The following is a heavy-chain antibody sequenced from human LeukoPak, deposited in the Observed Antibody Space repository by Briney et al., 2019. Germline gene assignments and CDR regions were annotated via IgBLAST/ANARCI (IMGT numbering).Heavy chain of an antibody. V-gene: IGHV3-30*02. D-gene: IGHD6-13*01. J-gene: IGHJ4*02. Sequence: GGSLRLSCAASGFTSSSYGMHWVRQAPGKGLEWVAFIRYDGSNKYYADSVKGRFTISRDNSKNTLYLQMNSLRAEDTAVYYCAKVAYNSSWDSFDYWGQGTLVTVSS. CDR3: AKVAYNSSWDSFDY. CDR1: GFTSSSYG. CDR2: IRYDGSNK.